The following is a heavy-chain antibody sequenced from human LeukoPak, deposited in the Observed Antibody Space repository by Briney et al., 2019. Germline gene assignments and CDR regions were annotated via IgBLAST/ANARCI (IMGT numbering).Heavy chain of an antibody. CDR2: IYYSGST. CDR3: ARGATAWVHFDS. J-gene: IGHJ4*02. Sequence: SETLSLTCTVSGGSISSYYWSWIRQPPGKGLEWIGYIYYSGSTSYNPSLKSRVTISLDTSKNQFSLRLSSVTAADTAVYFCARGATAWVHFDSWGQGTLVTVSS. CDR1: GGSISSYY. D-gene: IGHD1-26*01. V-gene: IGHV4-59*01.